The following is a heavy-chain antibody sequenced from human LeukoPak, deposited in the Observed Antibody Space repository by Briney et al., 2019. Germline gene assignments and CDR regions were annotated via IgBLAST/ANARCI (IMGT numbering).Heavy chain of an antibody. V-gene: IGHV3-11*06. CDR3: ARNRDGYLPFDY. Sequence: GGCLRLSCAASGFTFSDYYMSWIRRAPGKGLEWVSYISSSSYTNYADSVKGRFTISRDNAKNSLYLQMNSLRAEDTAVYYCARNRDGYLPFDYWGQGTLVTVSS. J-gene: IGHJ4*02. CDR1: GFTFSDYY. CDR2: ISSSSYT. D-gene: IGHD5-24*01.